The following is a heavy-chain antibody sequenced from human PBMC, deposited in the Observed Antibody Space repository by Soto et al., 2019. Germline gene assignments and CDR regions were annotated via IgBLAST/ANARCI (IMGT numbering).Heavy chain of an antibody. V-gene: IGHV3-30-3*01. CDR2: ISYDGSNK. J-gene: IGHJ4*02. Sequence: AGGSLRLSCAASGFTFSSYAMHWVRQAPGKGLEWVAVISYDGSNKYYADSVKGRFTISRDNSKNTLYLQMNSLRAEDTAVYYCARVRTPRLDCGGDCYLDYWGQGTLVTVSS. D-gene: IGHD2-21*02. CDR3: ARVRTPRLDCGGDCYLDY. CDR1: GFTFSSYA.